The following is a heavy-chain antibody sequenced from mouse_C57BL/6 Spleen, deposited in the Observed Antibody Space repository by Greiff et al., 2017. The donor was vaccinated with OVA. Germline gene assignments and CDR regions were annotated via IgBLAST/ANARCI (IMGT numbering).Heavy chain of an antibody. V-gene: IGHV2-9-1*01. CDR1: GFSLTSYA. CDR2: IWTGGGT. CDR3: ARGANWDEYYFDY. D-gene: IGHD4-1*01. J-gene: IGHJ2*01. Sequence: VKLMESGPGLVAPSQSLSITCTVSGFSLTSYAISWVRQPPGKGLEWLGVIWTGGGTNYNSALKSRLSISKDNSKSQVFLKMNSLQTDDTARYYCARGANWDEYYFDYWGQGTTLTVSS.